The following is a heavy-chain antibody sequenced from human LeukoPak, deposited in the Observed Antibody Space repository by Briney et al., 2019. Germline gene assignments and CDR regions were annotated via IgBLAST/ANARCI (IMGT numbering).Heavy chain of an antibody. CDR3: ARARYGSGSYHYMDV. CDR2: IFTTGST. J-gene: IGHJ6*03. V-gene: IGHV4-4*07. D-gene: IGHD3-10*01. Sequence: SETLSLTCTVSGGSVSTYYWNWLRQPAGKGLEWIGRIFTTGSTSYNPSLKSRVTMSVDTSKNQLSLRLSSVTAADTAVYYCARARYGSGSYHYMDVWGKGTTVTISS. CDR1: GGSVSTYY.